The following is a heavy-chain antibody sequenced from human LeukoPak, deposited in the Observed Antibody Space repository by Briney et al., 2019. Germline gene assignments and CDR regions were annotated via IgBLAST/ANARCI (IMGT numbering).Heavy chain of an antibody. CDR3: AVYYDSSGTFAY. Sequence: SETLSLTCTVSGGSISSYYWSWIRQPPGKGLEWIGYIYTSGSTNYNPSLKSRVTISVDTSKNQFSLKLSSVTAADTAVYYCAVYYDSSGTFAYWGQGTLVTVSS. CDR1: GGSISSYY. CDR2: IYTSGST. D-gene: IGHD3-22*01. V-gene: IGHV4-4*09. J-gene: IGHJ4*02.